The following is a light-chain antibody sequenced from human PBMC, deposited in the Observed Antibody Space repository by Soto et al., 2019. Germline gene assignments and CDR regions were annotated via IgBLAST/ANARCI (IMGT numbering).Light chain of an antibody. CDR3: QVWDYSTDDVV. CDR1: NIGGRS. CDR2: HDS. V-gene: IGLV3-21*02. J-gene: IGLJ2*01. Sequence: SYELTQPPSVSVAPGQTASITSGGDNIGGRSVLWYQQKPGQAPVVVVDHDSDRPSGIPERFSGSNSGNMATLTISRVEAGDEAVYHCQVWDYSTDDVVFGGGSTLTVL.